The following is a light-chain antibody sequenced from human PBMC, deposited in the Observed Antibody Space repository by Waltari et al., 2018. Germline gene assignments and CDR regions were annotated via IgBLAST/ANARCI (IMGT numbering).Light chain of an antibody. CDR1: SSDIGSFNL. CDR3: CSYAGTIPFV. J-gene: IGLJ1*01. V-gene: IGLV2-23*02. Sequence: QSALTQTASVSGSPGQSITISCTGTSSDIGSFNLVSWYQQHPGKAPKLMIYEVSQRPSGVSNRFAGYKSANTASLTISGLQAEDEADYYCCSYAGTIPFVFGTGTKVTVL. CDR2: EVS.